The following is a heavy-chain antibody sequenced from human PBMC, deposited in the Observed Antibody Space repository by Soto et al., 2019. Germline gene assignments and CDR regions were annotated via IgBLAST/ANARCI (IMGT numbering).Heavy chain of an antibody. V-gene: IGHV4-39*01. CDR1: GGSISRSPYY. CDR2: IYYNGNT. CDR3: ARHGPLTNNWNQLNY. D-gene: IGHD1-1*01. J-gene: IGHJ4*02. Sequence: QLQLQESDPGLVKPSETLSLTCTVSGGSISRSPYYWAWIRQPPGKGLQWIGNIYYNGNTFYNPSLKSRVTISIDTSKSQFSLGLSSVTASDTAVYYCARHGPLTNNWNQLNYWGQGTLVTVSS.